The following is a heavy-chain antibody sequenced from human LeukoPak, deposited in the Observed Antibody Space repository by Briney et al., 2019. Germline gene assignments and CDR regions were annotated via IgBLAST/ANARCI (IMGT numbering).Heavy chain of an antibody. V-gene: IGHV3-NL1*01. D-gene: IGHD3-3*01. J-gene: IGHJ6*03. Sequence: PGGSLRLSCSASGFTFSSYEMNWVRQAPGKGLEWVSIIFGAGKNTTYYADSVKGRFTVSRDNSKNTLYLQMNSLRAEDTAVYYCAKGSKEVLFTRDHYMDVWGKGTTVTISS. CDR2: IFGAGKNTT. CDR3: AKGSKEVLFTRDHYMDV. CDR1: GFTFSSYE.